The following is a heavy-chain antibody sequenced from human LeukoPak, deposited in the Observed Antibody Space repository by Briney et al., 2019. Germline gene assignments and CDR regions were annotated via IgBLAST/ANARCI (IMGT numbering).Heavy chain of an antibody. Sequence: GRSLRLSCAASGFTFSSYGMHWVRQAPGKGLEWVAVISYDGSNKYYADSVKGRFTISRDNSKNTLYLQMNSVRAEDTAVYYCARDPSGYCSGGSCRSPFDYWGQGTLVTVSS. J-gene: IGHJ4*02. V-gene: IGHV3-30*03. CDR1: GFTFSSYG. D-gene: IGHD2-15*01. CDR3: ARDPSGYCSGGSCRSPFDY. CDR2: ISYDGSNK.